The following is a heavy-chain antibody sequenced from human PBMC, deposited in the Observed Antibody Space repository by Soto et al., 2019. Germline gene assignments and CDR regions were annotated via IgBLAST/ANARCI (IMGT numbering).Heavy chain of an antibody. J-gene: IGHJ3*02. D-gene: IGHD3-22*01. Sequence: GSLRLSCAASGFTFSNAWMNWVRQAPGKGLEWVGRIKSKTDGGTTDYAAPVKGRFTISRDDSKNTLYLQMNSLKTEDTAVYYCTTDPYYYDSSGYLTWAFDIWGQGTMVTVS. V-gene: IGHV3-15*07. CDR3: TTDPYYYDSSGYLTWAFDI. CDR2: IKSKTDGGTT. CDR1: GFTFSNAW.